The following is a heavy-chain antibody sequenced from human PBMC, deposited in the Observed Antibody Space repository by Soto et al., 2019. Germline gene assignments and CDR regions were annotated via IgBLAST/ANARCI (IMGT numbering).Heavy chain of an antibody. Sequence: PSETLSLTCTVSGDSISNSNYYWGWIRQPPGKGLEWIANIYYSGITYYNPSLKSRVAISVDTSKNQFSLKLSSVTAADTAVYYCARFDYYDSSGYLDFGPKWGQGTLVTVSS. V-gene: IGHV4-39*07. CDR3: ARFDYYDSSGYLDFGPK. CDR1: GDSISNSNYY. D-gene: IGHD3-22*01. J-gene: IGHJ4*02. CDR2: IYYSGIT.